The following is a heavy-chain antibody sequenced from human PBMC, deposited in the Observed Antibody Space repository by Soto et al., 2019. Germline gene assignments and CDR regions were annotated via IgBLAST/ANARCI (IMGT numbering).Heavy chain of an antibody. CDR3: ARGAQVKTGDS. CDR2: INAGNGNT. Sequence: QVQLVQSGAEEKKPGASVKVSCKASGYTFTSYAIHWVRQAPGQRLEWMGWINAGNGNTKYSQKFQGRVTITRDTSASTAYMDLSSLRSEDTAVYYCARGAQVKTGDSWGQGTLVTGSS. J-gene: IGHJ5*02. CDR1: GYTFTSYA. D-gene: IGHD2-21*01. V-gene: IGHV1-3*05.